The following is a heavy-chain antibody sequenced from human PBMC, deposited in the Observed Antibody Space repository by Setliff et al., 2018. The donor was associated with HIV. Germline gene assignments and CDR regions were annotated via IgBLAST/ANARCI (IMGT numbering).Heavy chain of an antibody. J-gene: IGHJ6*03. CDR2: IYTTGIT. CDR1: GGSISSGSYY. V-gene: IGHV4-61*02. Sequence: TLSLTCTVSGGSISSGSYYWSWIRQPAGKGLEWIGRIYTTGITNYIPSLKSRVTISLDTSKNQFSLKLTSVTAADAAVYYCARGPRPVDVDYYYMDVWGKGTTVTVSS. CDR3: ARGPRPVDVDYYYMDV.